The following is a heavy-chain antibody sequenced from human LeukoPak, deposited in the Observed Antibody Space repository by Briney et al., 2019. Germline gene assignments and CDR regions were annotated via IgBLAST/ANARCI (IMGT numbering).Heavy chain of an antibody. CDR1: GFTFDDYG. J-gene: IGHJ4*02. CDR3: ARMGAIAGASANPDH. V-gene: IGHV4-59*01. D-gene: IGHD4/OR15-4a*01. CDR2: IYYSGIT. Sequence: GSLRLSCAASGFTFDDYGMSWVRQAPGKGLEWIGYIYYSGITDYSPSLRSRVTMSVDTSKNQFSLKVSSVTAADTAVYYCARMGAIAGASANPDHWGQGTLVTVSS.